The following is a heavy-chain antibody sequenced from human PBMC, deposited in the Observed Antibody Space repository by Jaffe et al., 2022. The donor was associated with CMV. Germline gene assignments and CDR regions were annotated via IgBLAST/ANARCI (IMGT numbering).Heavy chain of an antibody. V-gene: IGHV1-3*01. D-gene: IGHD5-18*01. J-gene: IGHJ4*02. CDR1: GYTFTSYA. CDR3: ARAGYSYGNIAAAFDY. Sequence: QVQLVQSGAEVKKPGASVKVSCKASGYTFTSYAMHWVRQAPGQRLEWMGWINAGNGNTKYSQKFQGRVTITRDTSASTAYMELSSLRSEDTAVYYCARAGYSYGNIAAAFDYWGQGTLVTVSS. CDR2: INAGNGNT.